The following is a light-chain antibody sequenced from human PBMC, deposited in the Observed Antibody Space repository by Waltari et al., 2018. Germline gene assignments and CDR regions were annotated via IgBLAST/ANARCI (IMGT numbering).Light chain of an antibody. CDR3: AAWDDSLNGHWV. Sequence: QSVLTQPPSASGTPGQRVTISCSGSNSNIGSNVVTWYQQLPGAAPKLLIYYNDQRPLGVPDRFSGSKSGTSASLAISGLLSEDEAHYYCAAWDDSLNGHWVFGGGTMLTVL. CDR1: NSNIGSNV. J-gene: IGLJ3*02. V-gene: IGLV1-44*01. CDR2: YND.